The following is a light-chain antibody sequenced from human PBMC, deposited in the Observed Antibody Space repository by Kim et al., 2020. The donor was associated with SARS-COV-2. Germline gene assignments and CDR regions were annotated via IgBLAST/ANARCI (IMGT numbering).Light chain of an antibody. J-gene: IGLJ2*01. CDR3: QVWDTNSDHVV. CDR1: NIGSKS. CDR2: DDS. Sequence: APGKTARITCGGNNIGSKSVYWYQQKSGRAPVLVVFDDSDRPSGSPERFSGSRSGNTATLTVIRVEAGDEADYYCQVWDTNSDHVVFGGGTQLTVL. V-gene: IGLV3-21*03.